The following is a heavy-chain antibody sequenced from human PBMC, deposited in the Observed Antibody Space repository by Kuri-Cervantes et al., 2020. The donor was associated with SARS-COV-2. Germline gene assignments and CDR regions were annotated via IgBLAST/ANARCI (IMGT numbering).Heavy chain of an antibody. D-gene: IGHD3-10*01. J-gene: IGHJ4*02. V-gene: IGHV3-7*01. CDR3: ARDRSFTPDY. Sequence: GESLKISCAASGFTFSSYWMSWVRQAPGKGLGWVANIKQDGSEKYYVDSVKGRFTISRDNAKNSLYLQMNSLRAEDTAVYYCARDRSFTPDYWGQGTLVTVSS. CDR1: GFTFSSYW. CDR2: IKQDGSEK.